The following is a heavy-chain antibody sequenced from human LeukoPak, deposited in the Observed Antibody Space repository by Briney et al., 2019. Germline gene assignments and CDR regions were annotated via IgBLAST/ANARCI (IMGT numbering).Heavy chain of an antibody. Sequence: ASVKVSCKASGGTFSSYAISWVRQAPGQGLEWMGRIIPIFGTANYAQKFQGRVTITTDESTSTAYMELSSLRSEDTAVYCCGTESIAAAETLYYCYYMDVWSKGTTVTVSS. CDR2: IIPIFGTA. J-gene: IGHJ6*03. D-gene: IGHD6-13*01. V-gene: IGHV1-69*05. CDR1: GGTFSSYA. CDR3: GTESIAAAETLYYCYYMDV.